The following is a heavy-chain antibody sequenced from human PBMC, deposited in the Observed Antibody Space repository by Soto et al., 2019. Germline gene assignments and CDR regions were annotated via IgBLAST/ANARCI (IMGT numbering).Heavy chain of an antibody. CDR3: AKGIAVAGAEYFQH. CDR1: GFTFSSYA. J-gene: IGHJ1*01. V-gene: IGHV3-23*01. CDR2: ISGSGGST. Sequence: SGGSLRLSCAASGFTFSSYAMSWVRQAPGKGLEWVSAISGSGGSTYYADSVKGRFTISRDNSKNTLYLQMNSLRAEDTAVYYCAKGIAVAGAEYFQHWGQGTLVTVSS. D-gene: IGHD6-19*01.